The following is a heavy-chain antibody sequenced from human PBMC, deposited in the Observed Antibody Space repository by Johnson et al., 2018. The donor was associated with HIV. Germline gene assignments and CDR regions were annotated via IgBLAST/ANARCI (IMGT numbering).Heavy chain of an antibody. CDR3: ARDSWGIAERREVWRSFDI. V-gene: IGHV3-11*04. D-gene: IGHD6-13*01. J-gene: IGHJ3*02. CDR1: GFTFSDYY. CDR2: ISSSGSTI. Sequence: QVQLVESGGGLVQPGRSLKLPCAASGFTFSDYYMSWIRQAPGKGLEWVSYISSSGSTIYYADSVKGRFTISRDNAKNSLYLQMNSLRAEATAVYYCARDSWGIAERREVWRSFDIWGQGTMVTVSS.